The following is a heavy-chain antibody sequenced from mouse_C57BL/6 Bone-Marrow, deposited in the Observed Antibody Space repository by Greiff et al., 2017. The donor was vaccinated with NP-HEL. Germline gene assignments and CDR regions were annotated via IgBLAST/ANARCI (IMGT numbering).Heavy chain of an antibody. V-gene: IGHV14-3*01. CDR3: ARPRTGCNWYFDV. J-gene: IGHJ1*03. CDR1: GFNITNTY. CDR2: IDPANGNT. Sequence: VQLQQSVAELVRPGASVKLSCTASGFNITNTYMHWVKQRPEQGLEWIGRIDPANGNTKYAPKFQGKAKITAATSSNTAYLQLSSLTSEDTAIYYCARPRTGCNWYFDVWGTGTTVTVSA. D-gene: IGHD4-1*01.